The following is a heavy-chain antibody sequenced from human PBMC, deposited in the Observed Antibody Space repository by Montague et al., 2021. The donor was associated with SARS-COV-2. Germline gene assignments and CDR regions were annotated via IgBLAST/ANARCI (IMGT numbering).Heavy chain of an antibody. V-gene: IGHV2-5*02. Sequence: PALVKPTQTLTLTCTFSGFSLSTSGVGVGWIRQPPGKALEWLALXYWDDDKRYSPSLKSRLTITKHTSKNQVVLTMTNMDPVDTATYYCAHSIAAIEAESSYYYYYYGMDVWGQGTTVTVSS. CDR2: XYWDDDK. CDR3: AHSIAAIEAESSYYYYYYGMDV. CDR1: GFSLSTSGVG. J-gene: IGHJ6*02. D-gene: IGHD6-25*01.